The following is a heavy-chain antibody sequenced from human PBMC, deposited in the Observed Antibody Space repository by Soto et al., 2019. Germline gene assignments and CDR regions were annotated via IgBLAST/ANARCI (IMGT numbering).Heavy chain of an antibody. CDR2: ISGSGGST. CDR1: GFTFSSYA. D-gene: IGHD2-21*01. J-gene: IGHJ3*02. CDR3: ELVPPDAFDI. V-gene: IGHV3-23*01. Sequence: PGGSPRLSCAASGFTFSSYAMSWVRQAPGKGLEWVSAISGSGGSTYYADSVKGRFTISRDNSKNTLYLQMNSLRAEETAVYYCELVPPDAFDIWGQGTMVTVSS.